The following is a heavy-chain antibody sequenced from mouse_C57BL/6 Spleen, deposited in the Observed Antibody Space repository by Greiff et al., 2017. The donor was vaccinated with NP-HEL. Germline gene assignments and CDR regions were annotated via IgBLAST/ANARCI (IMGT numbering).Heavy chain of an antibody. D-gene: IGHD1-1*01. CDR2: IDPENGDT. CDR3: TTYYGSSYLFAY. V-gene: IGHV14-4*01. J-gene: IGHJ3*01. Sequence: VQLKESGAELVRPGASVKLSCTASGFNIKDDYMHWVKQRPEQGLEWIGWIDPENGDTDYASKFQGKATITADTSSNTAYLQLSSLTSEDTAVYYCTTYYGSSYLFAYWGQGTLVTVSA. CDR1: GFNIKDDY.